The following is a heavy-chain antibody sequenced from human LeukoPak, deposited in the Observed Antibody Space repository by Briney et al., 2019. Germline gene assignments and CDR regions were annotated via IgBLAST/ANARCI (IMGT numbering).Heavy chain of an antibody. D-gene: IGHD5-12*01. CDR3: ARDVDIVATIDYYYYGMDV. CDR2: MNPNSGNT. J-gene: IGHJ6*02. V-gene: IGHV1-8*01. Sequence: GASVKVSCKASGYTFTSYDINWVRQATGQGLEWMGWMNPNSGNTGYAQKFQDRVTMTRNTSISTAYMELSSLRSEDTAVYYCARDVDIVATIDYYYYGMDVWGQGTTVTVSS. CDR1: GYTFTSYD.